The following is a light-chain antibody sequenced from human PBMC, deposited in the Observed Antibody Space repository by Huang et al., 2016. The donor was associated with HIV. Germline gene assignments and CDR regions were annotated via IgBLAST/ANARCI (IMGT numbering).Light chain of an antibody. CDR3: MQGTQWT. Sequence: DVVMTQSPLSLPVTLGQPASISCRSSQSLVHSDGNTYLNWFQQRPGQSPRRLIYKVSNRDSGVPDRFSGSGSGTDFTLKISSVEAEDVGVYYCMQGTQWTFGQGTKVEIK. J-gene: IGKJ1*01. CDR1: QSLVHSDGNTY. V-gene: IGKV2-30*02. CDR2: KVS.